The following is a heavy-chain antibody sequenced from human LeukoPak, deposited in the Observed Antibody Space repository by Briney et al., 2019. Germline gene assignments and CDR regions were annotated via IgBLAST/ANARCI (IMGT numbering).Heavy chain of an antibody. J-gene: IGHJ4*02. Sequence: SETLSLTCAVYGGSLSGYYWSLIRQPPGKGLEWIGEINHMGSTDYNTSLKSRVTISVDTSKNQFSLELSSVTGADRAVYYCARGRGRYCSGGRCYSGGTYFDYWGQGTLVTVSS. D-gene: IGHD2-15*01. CDR2: INHMGST. CDR3: ARGRGRYCSGGRCYSGGTYFDY. CDR1: GGSLSGYY. V-gene: IGHV4-34*01.